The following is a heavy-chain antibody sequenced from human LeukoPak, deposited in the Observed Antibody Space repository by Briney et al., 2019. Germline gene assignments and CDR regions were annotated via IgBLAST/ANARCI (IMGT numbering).Heavy chain of an antibody. D-gene: IGHD4/OR15-4a*01. Sequence: GGSLRLSCVASGFTFSSSTMNWVRQAPGKGLEWVSFIYSDNTHYSDSVRGRFTISRDNSKNTLYLQMNSLRAEDTAVYYCARRAGAYSHPYDYWGQGTLVTVSS. V-gene: IGHV3-53*01. CDR2: IYSDNT. CDR1: GFTFSSST. J-gene: IGHJ4*02. CDR3: ARRAGAYSHPYDY.